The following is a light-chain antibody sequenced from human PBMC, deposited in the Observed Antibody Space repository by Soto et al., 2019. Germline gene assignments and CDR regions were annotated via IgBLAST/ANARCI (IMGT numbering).Light chain of an antibody. CDR2: DAS. CDR3: QQYDNLLIT. Sequence: DIPMTQSPSSLSASVGDRVTITCPASQDISNYLNWYQQKPGKAPKLLIYDASNLETGVPSRFSGSGSGTDFTFTISSLQPEDIATYYCQQYDNLLITFGQGTRLEIK. V-gene: IGKV1-33*01. J-gene: IGKJ5*01. CDR1: QDISNY.